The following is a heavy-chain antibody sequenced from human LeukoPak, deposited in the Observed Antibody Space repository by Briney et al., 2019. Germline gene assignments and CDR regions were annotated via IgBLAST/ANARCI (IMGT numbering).Heavy chain of an antibody. V-gene: IGHV3-48*03. J-gene: IGHJ5*02. CDR3: ARSLVVGATYPYH. Sequence: GGSLRLSCTASGFTFSSYEMNWVRQAPGKGLEWVSYISSSGSTIYYADSVKGRFAISRDNAKNSLYLQLNSLRAEDTAVYYCARSLVVGATYPYHWGQGTLVTVSS. CDR2: ISSSGSTI. D-gene: IGHD1-26*01. CDR1: GFTFSSYE.